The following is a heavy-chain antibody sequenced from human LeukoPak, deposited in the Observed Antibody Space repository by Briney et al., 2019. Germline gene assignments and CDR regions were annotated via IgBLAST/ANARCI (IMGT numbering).Heavy chain of an antibody. J-gene: IGHJ4*02. CDR3: ARDPSLYSSGWLFDY. V-gene: IGHV3-74*01. CDR2: INSDGGST. D-gene: IGHD6-19*01. CDR1: GFTFSSYW. Sequence: GGSLRLSCAASGFTFSSYWMHWVRQAPGKGQVWGSRINSDGGSTRYADSVKGRFTISRDNAKNTLYLQMNSLRAEDTAVYYCARDPSLYSSGWLFDYWGQGTLVTVSS.